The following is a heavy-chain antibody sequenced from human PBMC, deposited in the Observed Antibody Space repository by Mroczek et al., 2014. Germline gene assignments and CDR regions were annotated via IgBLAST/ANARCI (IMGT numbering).Heavy chain of an antibody. CDR1: GYTFTSYD. V-gene: IGHV1-8*01. CDR3: ARLTRLLLGDYYYGMDV. Sequence: QVQLQESGAEVKKPGASVKVSCKASGYTFTSYDINWVRQATGQGLEWMGWMNPNSGNTGYAQKFQGRVTMTRNTSISTAYMELSSLGSEDTAVYYCARLTRLLLGDYYYGMDVWGQGTTVTVSS. CDR2: MNPNSGNT. D-gene: IGHD2-15*01. J-gene: IGHJ6*02.